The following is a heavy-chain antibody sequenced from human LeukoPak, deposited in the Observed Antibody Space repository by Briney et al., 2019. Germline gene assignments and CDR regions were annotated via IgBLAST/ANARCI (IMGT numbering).Heavy chain of an antibody. CDR1: GFTFNRYG. CDR3: AIAPLGSTRP. V-gene: IGHV3-30*02. J-gene: IGHJ5*02. D-gene: IGHD1-26*01. Sequence: PGGSLRLSCTASGFTFNRYGMHWIRQPPGKGLEWVAYIRYDSSDKKYGGSVEGRLTIYRDNSKNTLYLQMTSLKAEDTAVYYCAIAPLGSTRPWGQGTLVSVSS. CDR2: IRYDSSDK.